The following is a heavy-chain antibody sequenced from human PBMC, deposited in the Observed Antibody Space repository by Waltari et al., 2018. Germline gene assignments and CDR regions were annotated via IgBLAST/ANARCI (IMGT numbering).Heavy chain of an antibody. CDR1: GFTFSSYS. CDR2: ISSSSSYI. D-gene: IGHD3-22*01. J-gene: IGHJ3*02. CDR3: AREARYYYDSSGYSVDAFDI. Sequence: EVQLVESGGGLVKPGGSLRLSCAASGFTFSSYSMNWVRQAPGKGREWVSSISSSSSYIYYADSVKGRFTISRDNAKNSLYLQMNSLRAEDTAVYYCAREARYYYDSSGYSVDAFDIWGQGTMVTVSS. V-gene: IGHV3-21*01.